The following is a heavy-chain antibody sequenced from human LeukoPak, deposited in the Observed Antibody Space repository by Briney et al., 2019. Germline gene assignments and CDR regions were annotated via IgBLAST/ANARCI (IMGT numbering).Heavy chain of an antibody. D-gene: IGHD2-15*01. V-gene: IGHV1-18*04. J-gene: IGHJ5*02. Sequence: ASVKVSCKASGYTFTSYGISWVRQAPGQGLEWMGWISAYNGNTNYAQKLQGRVTMTTDTSTSTAYMELRSLRSDDTAVYYCAALGYYSGGSCYLGGWFDPWGQGTLVTVSS. CDR1: GYTFTSYG. CDR3: AALGYYSGGSCYLGGWFDP. CDR2: ISAYNGNT.